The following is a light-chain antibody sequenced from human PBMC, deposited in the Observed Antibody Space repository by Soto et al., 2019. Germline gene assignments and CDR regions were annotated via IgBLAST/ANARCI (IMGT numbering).Light chain of an antibody. CDR2: GVS. Sequence: EIVMTQSPATLSVSPGERATLSFRASQSVSSSLAWYQQKPGQAPRLLIYGVSFRATGIPDRFSGSGSGTDFTLTISRLDPEDFAVYYCQQYGSSPSFGQGTKVDIK. CDR3: QQYGSSPS. J-gene: IGKJ1*01. CDR1: QSVSSS. V-gene: IGKV3-20*01.